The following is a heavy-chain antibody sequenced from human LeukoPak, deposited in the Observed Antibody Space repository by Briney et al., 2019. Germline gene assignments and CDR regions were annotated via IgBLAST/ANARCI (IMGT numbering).Heavy chain of an antibody. J-gene: IGHJ4*02. Sequence: GGSLRLSCAASGFTFETYWMNWVRQAPGKGLEWVANIKHDGSENDYVDSVRGRFTISRDNAKNSLYLQMNTLRAEDTAVYYCARDLYGNYLDYWGQGTLVTVSS. CDR3: ARDLYGNYLDY. D-gene: IGHD2-8*01. CDR1: GFTFETYW. V-gene: IGHV3-7*04. CDR2: IKHDGSEN.